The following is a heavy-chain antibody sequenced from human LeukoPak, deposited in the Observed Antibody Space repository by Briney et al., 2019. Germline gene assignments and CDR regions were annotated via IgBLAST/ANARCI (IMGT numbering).Heavy chain of an antibody. J-gene: IGHJ6*02. CDR1: GGSIGSFY. CDR2: LHYSGRT. V-gene: IGHV4-59*01. CDR3: ARVASKGGMDV. Sequence: SETLSLTCTVSGGSIGSFYWSWIRQPPGKGLEWIGHLHYSGRTNHNPSLKSRLTMLIDNSKNQFSLNLSSVTAADTAVYYCARVASKGGMDVWGQGTTVTVSS. D-gene: IGHD5/OR15-5a*01.